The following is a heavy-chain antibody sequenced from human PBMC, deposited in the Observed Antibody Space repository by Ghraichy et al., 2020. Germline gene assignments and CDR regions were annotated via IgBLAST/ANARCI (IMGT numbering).Heavy chain of an antibody. CDR1: GGTFSSYA. Sequence: SVKVSCKASGGTFSSYAISWVRQAPGQGLEWMGGIIPIFGTANYAQKFQGRVTITADESTSTAYMELSSLRSEDTAVYYCARVRTPSYDIPYRWFDPWGQGTLVTVSS. CDR3: ARVRTPSYDIPYRWFDP. CDR2: IIPIFGTA. J-gene: IGHJ5*02. V-gene: IGHV1-69*13. D-gene: IGHD3-9*01.